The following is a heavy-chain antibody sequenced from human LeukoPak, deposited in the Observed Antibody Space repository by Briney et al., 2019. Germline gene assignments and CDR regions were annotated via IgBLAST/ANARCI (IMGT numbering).Heavy chain of an antibody. V-gene: IGHV4-59*08. CDR2: IYYSGST. CDR1: GGSISSYY. D-gene: IGHD3-10*01. CDR3: ARLVLWFGEFYYFDY. Sequence: SETLSLTCTVSGGSISSYYWSWIRQPPGKGLEWIGYIYYSGSTNYNPSLKSRVTISVDTSKNQFSLKLSSVTAADTAVYYCARLVLWFGEFYYFDYWGQGTLVTVSS. J-gene: IGHJ4*02.